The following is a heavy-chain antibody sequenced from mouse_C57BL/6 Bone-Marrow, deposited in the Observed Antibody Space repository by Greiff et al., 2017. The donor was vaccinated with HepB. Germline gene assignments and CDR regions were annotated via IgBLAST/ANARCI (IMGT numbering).Heavy chain of an antibody. Sequence: VQLQQPGAELVRPGTSVKLSCKASGYTFTSYWMHWVKQRPGQGLEWIGVIDPSDSYTNYNQKFKGKATLTVDTSSSTAYMQLSSLTSEDSAVYYCARFSYYYGSSYDYAMDYWGQGTSVTVAS. CDR3: ARFSYYYGSSYDYAMDY. CDR1: GYTFTSYW. CDR2: IDPSDSYT. V-gene: IGHV1-59*01. D-gene: IGHD1-1*01. J-gene: IGHJ4*01.